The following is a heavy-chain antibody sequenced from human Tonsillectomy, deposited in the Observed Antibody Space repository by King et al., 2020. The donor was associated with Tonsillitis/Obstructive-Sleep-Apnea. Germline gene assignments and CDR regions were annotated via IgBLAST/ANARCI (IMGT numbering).Heavy chain of an antibody. J-gene: IGHJ4*02. CDR3: ARGGASTLGFDY. CDR2: INSNDVTI. CDR1: GFPFSSYE. D-gene: IGHD1-26*01. Sequence: QLVQSGGNLVQPGGSLRLSCAASGFPFSSYEMNWVRQAPGKGLEWISYINSNDVTIYYADSVKGRFTISRDNAKNSLFLQMNSLRAEDTAVYYCARGGASTLGFDYWGQGTLVTVSS. V-gene: IGHV3-48*03.